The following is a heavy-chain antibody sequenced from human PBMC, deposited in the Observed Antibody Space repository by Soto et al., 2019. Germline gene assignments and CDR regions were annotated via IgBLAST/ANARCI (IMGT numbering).Heavy chain of an antibody. CDR1: GFTFSSYS. J-gene: IGHJ6*02. V-gene: IGHV3-48*02. D-gene: IGHD6-13*01. Sequence: GGSLRLSCAASGFTFSSYSMNWVRQAPGKGLEWVSYISGSSDTIYYADSVKGRFTISRDNAKNSLYLQMDSLRDEDTAAYYCARDHGGSTWFVGIYYYFGVDVWGQGTTVTVSS. CDR3: ARDHGGSTWFVGIYYYFGVDV. CDR2: ISGSSDTI.